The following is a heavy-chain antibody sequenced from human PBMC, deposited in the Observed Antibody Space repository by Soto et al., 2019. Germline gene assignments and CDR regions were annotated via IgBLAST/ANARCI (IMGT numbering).Heavy chain of an antibody. J-gene: IGHJ4*02. CDR2: ISDNGGTT. CDR1: EFTFSNYA. Sequence: PGGSLRLSCAASEFTFSNYAMSWVRQAPGKGLEWVSSISDNGGTTYYADSVKGRFTISRDNSKNTLYLQMNSLRAEDTAVYYCAKSTGFDYWGQGTLVTVSS. D-gene: IGHD4-17*01. CDR3: AKSTGFDY. V-gene: IGHV3-23*01.